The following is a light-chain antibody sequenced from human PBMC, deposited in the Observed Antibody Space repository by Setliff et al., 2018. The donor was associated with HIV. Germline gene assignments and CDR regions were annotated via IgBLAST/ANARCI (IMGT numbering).Light chain of an antibody. CDR2: SAS. CDR1: QSVSSNF. Sequence: PGERATLSCRASQSVSSNFLAWYQQKPGQAPRLLIYSASTRAAGIPDRFSGSGSGTDFTLTISRLEPEDFAVYHCQQYSTSPLTFGGGTKVDIK. V-gene: IGKV3-20*01. CDR3: QQYSTSPLT. J-gene: IGKJ4*01.